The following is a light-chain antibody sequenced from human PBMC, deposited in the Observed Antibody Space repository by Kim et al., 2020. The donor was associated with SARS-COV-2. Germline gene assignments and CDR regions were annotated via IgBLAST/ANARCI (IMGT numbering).Light chain of an antibody. J-gene: IGKJ2*01. CDR1: QSVRNN. CDR2: SAS. Sequence: EIVMTQSPATLSVSPGERATLSCRASQSVRNNVAWFQHKPGQAPRLLIFSASSRATGIPARFSASGSGTEFTLTIDSLQSEDFAVYYCQHHDGWPPYSFGQGTKVEIK. CDR3: QHHDGWPPYS. V-gene: IGKV3-15*01.